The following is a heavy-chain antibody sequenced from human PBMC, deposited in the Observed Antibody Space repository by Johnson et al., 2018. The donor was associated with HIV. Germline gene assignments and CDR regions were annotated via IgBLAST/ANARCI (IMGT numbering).Heavy chain of an antibody. Sequence: MQLVESGGGLVQPGGSLRLSCAASGFTFSSYWMSWVRQAPGKGLEWVANIKQDGSEKYYVDSVKGRFTISRDNAKNSLYLQMNSLRPEDTAVYYCARGVVGVLSNALDLWGQGTMVSVSS. J-gene: IGHJ3*01. D-gene: IGHD3-16*01. CDR2: IKQDGSEK. V-gene: IGHV3-7*02. CDR1: GFTFSSYW. CDR3: ARGVVGVLSNALDL.